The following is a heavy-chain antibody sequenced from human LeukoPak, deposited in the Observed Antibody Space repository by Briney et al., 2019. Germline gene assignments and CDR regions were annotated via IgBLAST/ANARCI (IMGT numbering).Heavy chain of an antibody. J-gene: IGHJ4*02. CDR3: ARLNTVVTPRGVLDY. V-gene: IGHV4-59*08. CDR2: IYYSGST. D-gene: IGHD4-23*01. CDR1: AGSISGYY. Sequence: PSETLSLTCTVSAGSISGYYWSWIRQSPGKGLEWIGYIYYSGSTNYNPSLKSRVTISVDTSKNQFSLKLSSVTAADTAVYYCARLNTVVTPRGVLDYWGQGTLVTVSS.